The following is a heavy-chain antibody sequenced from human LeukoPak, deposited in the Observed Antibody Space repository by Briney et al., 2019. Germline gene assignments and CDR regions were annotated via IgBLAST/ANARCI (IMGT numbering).Heavy chain of an antibody. Sequence: ASVKVSCKASGYTFTGYYMHWVRQAPGQGLEWMGWINPNSGGTNYAQKFQGRVTMIRDTSISTAYMELSRLRSDDTAVYYCAREGYYDSSGFVDYWGQGTLVTVSS. CDR1: GYTFTGYY. J-gene: IGHJ4*02. V-gene: IGHV1-2*02. D-gene: IGHD3-22*01. CDR3: AREGYYDSSGFVDY. CDR2: INPNSGGT.